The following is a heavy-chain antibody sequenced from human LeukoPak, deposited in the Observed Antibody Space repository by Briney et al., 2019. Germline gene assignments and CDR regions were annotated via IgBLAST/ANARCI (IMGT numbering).Heavy chain of an antibody. CDR2: IYYSGDT. CDR1: RGSVSSGNYY. CDR3: ARDPSGYFNY. J-gene: IGHJ4*02. V-gene: IGHV4-61*01. D-gene: IGHD3-22*01. Sequence: SETLSLTCTVPRGSVSSGNYYWSWIRQPPGKGLEWIGYIYYSGDTNYNPSLKGRVTISVDTSKNQVSLKLSSVTAADTAVYYCARDPSGYFNYWGQGTLVTVSS.